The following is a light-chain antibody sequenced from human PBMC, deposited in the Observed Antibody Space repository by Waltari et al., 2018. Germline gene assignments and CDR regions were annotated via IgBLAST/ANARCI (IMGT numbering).Light chain of an antibody. Sequence: DIQLTQSPSFLSASVGDRVTITCRASQGISSYLAWYQQKPGKAPKLLIYAASTLQSGVPSRFSGSGAETEFTLTISSLQPEDFATYYCQQLNSYPRPFGQGTKVEIK. CDR1: QGISSY. CDR3: QQLNSYPRP. J-gene: IGKJ1*01. V-gene: IGKV1-9*01. CDR2: AAS.